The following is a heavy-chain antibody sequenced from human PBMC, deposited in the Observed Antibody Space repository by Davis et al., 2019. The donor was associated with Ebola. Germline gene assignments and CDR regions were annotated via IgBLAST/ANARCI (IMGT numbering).Heavy chain of an antibody. J-gene: IGHJ4*02. CDR1: GYNFNSYG. CDR2: ISPYNGHT. Sequence: ASVKVSCKAAGYNFNSYGITWVRQAPGQGLEWVGWISPYNGHTNYAQKFQGRLTLTTDTSTSTVYMELRSLTSDDTAEYYCARGRNGGWDFDYWGQGTRVTVSS. D-gene: IGHD6-19*01. CDR3: ARGRNGGWDFDY. V-gene: IGHV1-18*01.